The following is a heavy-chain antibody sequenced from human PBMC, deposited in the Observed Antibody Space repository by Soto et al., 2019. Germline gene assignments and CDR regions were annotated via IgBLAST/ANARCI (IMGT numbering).Heavy chain of an antibody. D-gene: IGHD2-8*01. Sequence: QVQLVESGGGVVQPGGSLRLSCAASGFTFGNFGMHWVRQAPGEGLEWVADITKNGRNKDYADSVKGRLAISRDNSKNTLELQMNSLRVEDTAMYYCGRCNGDDCHSPFDYWGQGTLVTVSS. CDR1: GFTFGNFG. CDR2: ITKNGRNK. CDR3: GRCNGDDCHSPFDY. V-gene: IGHV3-30*03. J-gene: IGHJ4*02.